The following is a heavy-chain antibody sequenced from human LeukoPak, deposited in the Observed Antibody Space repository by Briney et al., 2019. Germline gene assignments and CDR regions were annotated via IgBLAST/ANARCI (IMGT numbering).Heavy chain of an antibody. D-gene: IGHD3-10*01. CDR3: ARGYGSGSYFDY. CDR1: GGSSSNYY. J-gene: IGHJ4*02. CDR2: IYTSGST. V-gene: IGHV4-4*07. Sequence: KTSETLSLTCTVSGGSSSNYYWSWIRQPAGEGLEWIGRIYTSGSTNYNPSLKSRVTMSVDTSKKQFSLRLSSVTAADTAVYYCARGYGSGSYFDYWGQGTLVTVSS.